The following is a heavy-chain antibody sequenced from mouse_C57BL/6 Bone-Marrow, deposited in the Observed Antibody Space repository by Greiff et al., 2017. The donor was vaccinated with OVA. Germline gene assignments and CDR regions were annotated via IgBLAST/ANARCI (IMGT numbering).Heavy chain of an antibody. CDR2: IRNKANGYTT. J-gene: IGHJ4*01. CDR3: ARYSHYVYARDD. D-gene: IGHD1-1*01. CDR1: GFTFTDYY. V-gene: IGHV7-3*01. Sequence: EVKLVESGGGLVQPGGSLSLSCAASGFTFTDYYMSWVRQPPGTALEWLGFIRNKANGYTTAYSASVKGRFTISRDNSQSILYLQMNALRAEDSATDYCARYSHYVYARDDWGQGTSVTVSS.